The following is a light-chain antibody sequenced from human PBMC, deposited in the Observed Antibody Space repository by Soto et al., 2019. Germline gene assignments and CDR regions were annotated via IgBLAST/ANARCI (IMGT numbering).Light chain of an antibody. Sequence: DKQMAPAASTKNEYVGNRVTITCRASQTFSSWLAWYQQKPGKAPKLLIYKASTLKSGVPSRFSGSGSGTEFTLTISSLQPDDFATYYCQHYNSYSPAFGQGANVDVK. CDR3: QHYNSYSPA. CDR2: KAS. V-gene: IGKV1-5*03. J-gene: IGKJ1*01. CDR1: QTFSSW.